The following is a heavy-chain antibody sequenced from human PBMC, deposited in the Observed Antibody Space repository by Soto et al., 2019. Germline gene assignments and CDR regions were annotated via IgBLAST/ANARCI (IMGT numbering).Heavy chain of an antibody. D-gene: IGHD3-16*01. V-gene: IGHV3-30-3*01. CDR1: GFTFSSYA. CDR3: ARDGGAY. J-gene: IGHJ4*02. Sequence: QVQLVESGGGVVQPGRSLRLSCAASGFTFSSYAMHWVRRAPGKGLEWMAVMSYDGSNKYYADSVKGRFTISRDNSKNTLYLQMNSLRPEDTALNYCARDGGAYWGQGTLLIVSS. CDR2: MSYDGSNK.